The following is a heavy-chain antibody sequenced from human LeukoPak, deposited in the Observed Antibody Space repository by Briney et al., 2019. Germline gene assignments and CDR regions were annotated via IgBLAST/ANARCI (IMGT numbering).Heavy chain of an antibody. CDR3: VQTTGWPGFDY. Sequence: SETLSLICTTSGLPISRFFWNWVRQPPGKGLEWIGNIYDGVPTFFNPSLKSRVTTSVDTSKGQFSLQLASVTAADTAVYYCVQTTGWPGFDYWGQGILVTVSS. V-gene: IGHV4-4*09. D-gene: IGHD6-19*01. J-gene: IGHJ4*02. CDR1: GLPISRFF. CDR2: IYDGVPT.